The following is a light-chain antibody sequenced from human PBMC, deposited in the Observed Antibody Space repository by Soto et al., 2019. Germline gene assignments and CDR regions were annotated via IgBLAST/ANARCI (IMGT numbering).Light chain of an antibody. CDR1: SSDIGGYNY. V-gene: IGLV2-14*03. Sequence: QSVLTQPASVSGSPGQSITISCTGTSSDIGGYNYVSWYQQLPGKVPKLIIYDVSNRPSGVSDRFSGSKSGNAASLTISGLQAEDEADYYCSSYTSTSTLYGFGTGTKLTVL. J-gene: IGLJ1*01. CDR2: DVS. CDR3: SSYTSTSTLYG.